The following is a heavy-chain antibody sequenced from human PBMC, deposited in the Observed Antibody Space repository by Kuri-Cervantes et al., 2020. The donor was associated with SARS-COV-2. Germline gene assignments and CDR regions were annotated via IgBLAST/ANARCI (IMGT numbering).Heavy chain of an antibody. CDR1: GGSFSGYY. CDR2: INQSGST. V-gene: IGHV4-34*01. J-gene: IGHJ4*02. Sequence: GSLRLSCAVYGGSFSGYYWSWIRQPPGKGLEWIGEINQSGSTNYNPSLKSRVTISVDTSKNQFSLKLSSVTAADTAVYYCARGQRITMVRGVMGFDYWGQGTLVTVSS. CDR3: ARGQRITMVRGVMGFDY. D-gene: IGHD3-10*01.